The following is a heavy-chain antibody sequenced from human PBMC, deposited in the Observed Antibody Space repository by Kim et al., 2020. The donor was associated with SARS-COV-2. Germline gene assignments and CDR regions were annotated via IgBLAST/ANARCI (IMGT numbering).Heavy chain of an antibody. V-gene: IGHV3-74*01. Sequence: GGSLRLSCAASGFSLINYWMHWVRQAPGKGLVWVSRINGDGSSTTYADSVKGRFTISRDSAKNTLYLQMNSLRVEDTALYYCVRRYYDSSGYYYLDNWGQGTPVTVSS. CDR3: VRRYYDSSGYYYLDN. J-gene: IGHJ4*02. CDR2: INGDGSST. D-gene: IGHD3-22*01. CDR1: GFSLINYW.